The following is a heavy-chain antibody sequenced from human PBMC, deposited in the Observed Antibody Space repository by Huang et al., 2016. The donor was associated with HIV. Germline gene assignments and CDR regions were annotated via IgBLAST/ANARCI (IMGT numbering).Heavy chain of an antibody. J-gene: IGHJ4*02. Sequence: QLQLQESGPGLVKPSETLSLTCTVSGGSISSSSYYWGWIRQPPGKGLEWIGSIYYRGSTYYNPYIKGRVTISVDTSKNQFSLKLSSVTAADTAVYYCARRLRLGYYFDYWGQGTLVTVSS. CDR2: IYYRGST. CDR1: GGSISSSSYY. V-gene: IGHV4-39*01. CDR3: ARRLRLGYYFDY. D-gene: IGHD3-10*01.